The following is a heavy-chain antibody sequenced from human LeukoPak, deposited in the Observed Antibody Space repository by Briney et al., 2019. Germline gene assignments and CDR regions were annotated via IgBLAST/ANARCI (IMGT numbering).Heavy chain of an antibody. CDR3: ARDNYGSFDY. D-gene: IGHD4-11*01. CDR2: IYSGGST. V-gene: IGHV3-53*01. CDR1: GFTVSSNY. Sequence: GGSLRLSCAASGFTVSSNYMSWVRQAPGKGLEWVSVIYSGGSTHYADSVKGRFTISRDNSKNTLYLQMNSLRAEDTAVYYCARDNYGSFDYWGQGTLVTVSS. J-gene: IGHJ4*02.